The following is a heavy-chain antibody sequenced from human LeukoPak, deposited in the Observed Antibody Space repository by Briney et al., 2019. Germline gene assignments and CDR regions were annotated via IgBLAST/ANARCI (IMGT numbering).Heavy chain of an antibody. Sequence: GASVKVSCKASGYTFTSYGISWVRQAPGQGLEWMGWISAYNGNTNYAQKLQGRVTMTTDTSTSTAYMELRSLRSDDTAVYYCARAYEGSRITIFGVVITDYYFDYWGQGTLVTVSS. V-gene: IGHV1-18*01. CDR3: ARAYEGSRITIFGVVITDYYFDY. CDR1: GYTFTSYG. CDR2: ISAYNGNT. J-gene: IGHJ4*02. D-gene: IGHD3-3*01.